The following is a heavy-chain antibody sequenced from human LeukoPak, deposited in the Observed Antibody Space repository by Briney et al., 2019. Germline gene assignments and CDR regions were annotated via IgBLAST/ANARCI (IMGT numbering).Heavy chain of an antibody. CDR2: IYYSGST. CDR3: GIAAAGNDAFDI. J-gene: IGHJ3*02. D-gene: IGHD6-13*01. CDR1: GGSISSSSYY. V-gene: IGHV4-39*01. Sequence: PSETLSLTCTVSGGSISSSSYYWGWIRQPPGKRLEWIGSIYYSGSTYYNPSLKSRVAISVDTSKNQFSLKLSSVTAADTAVYYCGIAAAGNDAFDIWGQGTMVTVSS.